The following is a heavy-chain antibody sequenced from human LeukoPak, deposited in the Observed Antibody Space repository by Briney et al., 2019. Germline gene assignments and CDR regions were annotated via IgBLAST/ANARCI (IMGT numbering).Heavy chain of an antibody. CDR3: AKDYYDSREEAFDI. Sequence: SETLSLTCTVSGDSIGSHYLSWIRQPPGKGLEWIGYICYVGSTNYNPSLKSRVTISVDTSKNQFSLKLNSVTAADTAVYYCAKDYYDSREEAFDIWGQGTMVTVSS. CDR1: GDSIGSHY. CDR2: ICYVGST. D-gene: IGHD3-22*01. J-gene: IGHJ3*02. V-gene: IGHV4-59*11.